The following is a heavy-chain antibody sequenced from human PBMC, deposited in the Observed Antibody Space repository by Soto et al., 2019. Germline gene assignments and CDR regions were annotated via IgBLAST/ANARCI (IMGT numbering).Heavy chain of an antibody. Sequence: SETLSLTCTVSGFPVSSTFWSWVRQSPGKGLEWIGYVYNSGNTIYSPSLKSRVTISVDPSKNQFSLRLRSVTAADTAVYYCARIPYTSASFDYWGQGNLVTVS. V-gene: IGHV4-59*02. CDR3: ARIPYTSASFDY. CDR1: GFPVSSTF. CDR2: VYNSGNT. D-gene: IGHD3-16*01. J-gene: IGHJ4*02.